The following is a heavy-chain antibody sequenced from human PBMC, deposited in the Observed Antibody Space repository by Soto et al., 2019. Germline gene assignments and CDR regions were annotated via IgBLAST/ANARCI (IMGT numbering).Heavy chain of an antibody. CDR3: AKTTDGWFSAFEI. J-gene: IGHJ3*02. V-gene: IGHV3-23*01. D-gene: IGHD6-19*01. CDR2: ITSSGSST. Sequence: PGGSLRLSCAGSGFTLSSYAMNWVRQAPGKGLEWVSVITSSGSSTNYADSVRGRFTISRDISKKTMYLQMNSLRAEDTAVYYCAKTTDGWFSAFEIWGQGTMVTVSS. CDR1: GFTLSSYA.